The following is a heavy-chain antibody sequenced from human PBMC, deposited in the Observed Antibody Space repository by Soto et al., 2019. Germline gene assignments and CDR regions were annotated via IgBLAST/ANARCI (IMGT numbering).Heavy chain of an antibody. CDR1: VFTFTSYG. D-gene: IGHD3-22*01. J-gene: IGHJ5*02. CDR3: AKGGPSGQSLAVINGP. CDR2: ISYGGSNR. Sequence: GGSLTPSCPAAVFTFTSYGMHCVRQPPDKGLEWVGVISYGGSNRYYADSVKGRFTISRDNSKTALYLQMNSARVEDTAVYYCAKGGPSGQSLAVINGPWGQGTLVTVSS. V-gene: IGHV3-30*18.